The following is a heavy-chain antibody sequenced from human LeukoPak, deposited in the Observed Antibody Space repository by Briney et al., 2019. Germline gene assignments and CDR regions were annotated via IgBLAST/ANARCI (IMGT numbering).Heavy chain of an antibody. CDR3: ARDYYPHCTSTSCPPSFDY. Sequence: GASVKVSCKASGYTFTSYAMHWVRQAPGQGLEWMGWINPNSGGTKYAQKFQGRVTMTRDTSISTAYLELSRLTSDDSALYYCARDYYPHCTSTSCPPSFDYWGQGTLVTVSS. J-gene: IGHJ4*02. V-gene: IGHV1-2*02. CDR1: GYTFTSYA. CDR2: INPNSGGT. D-gene: IGHD2-2*01.